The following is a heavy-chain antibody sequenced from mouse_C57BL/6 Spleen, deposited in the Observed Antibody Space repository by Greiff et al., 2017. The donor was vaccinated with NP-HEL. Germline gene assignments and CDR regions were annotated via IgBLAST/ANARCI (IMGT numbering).Heavy chain of an antibody. V-gene: IGHV1-53*01. J-gene: IGHJ2*01. CDR1: GYTFTSYW. D-gene: IGHD1-1*01. CDR3: ARSNYGSSYEDYVGC. CDR2: INPSNGGT. Sequence: QVQLQQPGTELVKPGASVKLSCKASGYTFTSYWMHWVKQRPGQGLEWIGNINPSNGGTNYNEKFKSKATLTVDKSSSTAYMQLSSLTSEDSAVYYCARSNYGSSYEDYVGCWGQGTTRTVSS.